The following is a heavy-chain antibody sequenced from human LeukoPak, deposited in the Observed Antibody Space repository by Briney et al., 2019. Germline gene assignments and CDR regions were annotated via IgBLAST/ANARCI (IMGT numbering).Heavy chain of an antibody. Sequence: SETLSLTCAVSGGSISSGGYSWSWIRQPPGKGLEWIGYIYHSGSTNYNPSLKSRVTISVDTSKNQFSLKLSSVTAADTAVHYCARGAMATDYWGQGTLVTVSS. D-gene: IGHD5-24*01. J-gene: IGHJ4*02. CDR1: GGSISSGGYS. V-gene: IGHV4-30-2*01. CDR2: IYHSGST. CDR3: ARGAMATDY.